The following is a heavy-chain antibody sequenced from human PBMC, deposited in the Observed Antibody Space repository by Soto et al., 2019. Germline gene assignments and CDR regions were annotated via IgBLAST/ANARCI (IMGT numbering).Heavy chain of an antibody. Sequence: QVQLVQSGAEVKKPGASVKVSCKASGYTFSSYGISWVRQAPGQGLEWMGWISAYNGNTNFAQKLQGRVAITTDTSTRTAYMELGSLISDDTAVYYCARDAVRGVIGTYYYYNLDVWGQGTTVTVSS. CDR1: GYTFSSYG. J-gene: IGHJ6*02. CDR3: ARDAVRGVIGTYYYYNLDV. V-gene: IGHV1-18*01. D-gene: IGHD3-10*01. CDR2: ISAYNGNT.